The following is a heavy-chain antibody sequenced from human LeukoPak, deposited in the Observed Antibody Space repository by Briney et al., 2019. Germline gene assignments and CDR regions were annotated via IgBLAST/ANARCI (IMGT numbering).Heavy chain of an antibody. V-gene: IGHV1-69*05. CDR1: GYTFTSYG. J-gene: IGHJ4*02. Sequence: SVKVSCKASGYTFTSYGISWVRQAPGQGLEWMGRIIPIFGTANYAQKFQGRVTITTDESTSTAYMELSSLRSEDTAVYYCARGYTGIVLMNWGQGTLVTVSS. CDR2: IIPIFGTA. D-gene: IGHD2-8*01. CDR3: ARGYTGIVLMN.